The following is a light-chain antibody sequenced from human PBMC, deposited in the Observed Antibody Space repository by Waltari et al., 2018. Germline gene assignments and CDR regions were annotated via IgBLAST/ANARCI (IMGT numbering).Light chain of an antibody. V-gene: IGLV1-51*01. CDR2: DNN. Sequence: QSVLPQPPSVSAAPGQKVTIPCSGSPSTRGHTYVPWYQQPPGKAPNPPIYDNNKRPSGIPDRFSGSKSGTSATLGITGLQTGDEADYYCGTCDSSLSVVVFGGGTKLTVL. J-gene: IGLJ2*01. CDR3: GTCDSSLSVVV. CDR1: PSTRGHTY.